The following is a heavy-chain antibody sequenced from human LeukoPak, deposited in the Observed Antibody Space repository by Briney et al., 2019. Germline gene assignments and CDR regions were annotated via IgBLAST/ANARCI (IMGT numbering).Heavy chain of an antibody. CDR3: ARDGTVWGSYLCPDY. D-gene: IGHD3-16*02. Sequence: ASVKVSCKASGYTFISYGISWVRRAPGQGLEWMGWISAYNGNTKYPQKLQGRVTMTTDTSTSTVYMELRSLTSGDTAVYYCARDGTVWGSYLCPDYWGQGTLVTVSS. CDR1: GYTFISYG. V-gene: IGHV1-18*01. CDR2: ISAYNGNT. J-gene: IGHJ4*02.